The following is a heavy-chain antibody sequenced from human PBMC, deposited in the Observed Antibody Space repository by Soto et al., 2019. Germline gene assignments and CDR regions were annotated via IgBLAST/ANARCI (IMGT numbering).Heavy chain of an antibody. J-gene: IGHJ4*02. CDR2: IKGDGSET. CDR3: ARDSGTSDY. CDR1: GFTFSIYW. Sequence: EVQLVESGGGLVQPGESLRLSCAAPGFTFSIYWMSWVRQAPGKGLEWVANIKGDGSETYYVDSVKGRFTISRDNAKNSLSLQMNSLRAEDTAVYYCARDSGTSDYWGQGTLVTVSS. V-gene: IGHV3-7*01. D-gene: IGHD1-1*01.